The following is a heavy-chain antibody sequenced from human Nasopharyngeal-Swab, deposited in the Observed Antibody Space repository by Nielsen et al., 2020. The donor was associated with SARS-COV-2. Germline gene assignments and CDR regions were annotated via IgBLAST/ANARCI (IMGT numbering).Heavy chain of an antibody. CDR1: GGSFSGYY. Sequence: GSLRLSCAVYGGSFSGYYWSWIRQPPGKRLEWIGEINHSGSTNYNPSLKSRVTISVDTSKNQFSLKLSSVTAADTAVYYCARMTPLAVAGGSWFDPWGQGTLVTVSS. CDR2: INHSGST. CDR3: ARMTPLAVAGGSWFDP. V-gene: IGHV4-34*01. D-gene: IGHD6-19*01. J-gene: IGHJ5*02.